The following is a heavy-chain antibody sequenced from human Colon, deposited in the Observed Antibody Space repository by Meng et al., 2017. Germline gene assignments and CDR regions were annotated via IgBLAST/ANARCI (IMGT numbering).Heavy chain of an antibody. CDR3: ARDNDGSSHYSVFDY. CDR1: GFTFKDYG. D-gene: IGHD3-22*01. J-gene: IGHJ4*02. CDR2: MWSDGIKK. Sequence: GGSLRLSGTTSGFTFKDYGMHWVRQAPGKGLEWVAVMWSDGIKKYYADSVKGRFTVSRDNSKNTVYLQMNSLRVEDTAVYYCARDNDGSSHYSVFDYWGQGTLVTVSS. V-gene: IGHV3-33*01.